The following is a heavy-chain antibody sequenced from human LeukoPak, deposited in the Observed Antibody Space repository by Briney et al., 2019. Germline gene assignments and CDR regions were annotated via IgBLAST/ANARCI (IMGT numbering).Heavy chain of an antibody. Sequence: GGSLRLSCEASGFTFSNYAMNWVRQAPGKGLEWVSYISSSGSTIYYADSVKGRFTISRDNAKNSLYLQMNSLRAEDTAVYYCARDGSGYGHDAFDIWGQGTMVTVSS. J-gene: IGHJ3*02. CDR1: GFTFSNYA. CDR3: ARDGSGYGHDAFDI. V-gene: IGHV3-48*03. D-gene: IGHD5-12*01. CDR2: ISSSGSTI.